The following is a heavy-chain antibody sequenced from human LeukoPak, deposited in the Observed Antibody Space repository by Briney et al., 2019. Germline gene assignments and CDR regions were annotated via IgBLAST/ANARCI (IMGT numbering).Heavy chain of an antibody. J-gene: IGHJ4*02. D-gene: IGHD2-2*01. CDR3: ARSGSGYCSSTSCHDYYDSSGGLGSFDY. CDR2: IIPIFGTA. CDR1: GGTFSSYA. V-gene: IGHV1-69*01. Sequence: SVKVSFKASGGTFSSYAISWVRQAPGQGLEWMGGIIPIFGTANYAQKFQGRVTITADESTSTAYMELSSLRSEDTAVYYCARSGSGYCSSTSCHDYYDSSGGLGSFDYWGQGTLVTVSS.